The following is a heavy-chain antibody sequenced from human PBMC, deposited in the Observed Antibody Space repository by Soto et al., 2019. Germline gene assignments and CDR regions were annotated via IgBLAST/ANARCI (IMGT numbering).Heavy chain of an antibody. CDR3: ARDTVAQGGVKYYYYYMDV. Sequence: ASVKVSCKASGYTFTSYGISWVRQAPGQGLEWMGWISAYNGNTNYTQKLQGRVTMTTDTSTSTAYMELRSLRSDDTAVYYCARDTVAQGGVKYYYYYMDVWGKGTTVTVSS. D-gene: IGHD3-16*01. V-gene: IGHV1-18*01. J-gene: IGHJ6*03. CDR1: GYTFTSYG. CDR2: ISAYNGNT.